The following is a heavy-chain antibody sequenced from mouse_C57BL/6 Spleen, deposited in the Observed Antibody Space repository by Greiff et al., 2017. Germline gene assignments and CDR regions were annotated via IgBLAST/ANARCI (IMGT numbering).Heavy chain of an antibody. CDR3: ARGDSSGYGVMDY. J-gene: IGHJ4*01. V-gene: IGHV1-4*01. CDR2: INPSSGYT. D-gene: IGHD3-2*02. CDR1: GYTFTSYT. Sequence: QVQLQQSGAELARPGASVKMSCKASGYTFTSYTMHWVQQRPGQGLEWIGYINPSSGYTKYNQKFKDKATLTADKSSSTAYMQLSSLTSEDSAVYYCARGDSSGYGVMDYWGQGTSVTVSS.